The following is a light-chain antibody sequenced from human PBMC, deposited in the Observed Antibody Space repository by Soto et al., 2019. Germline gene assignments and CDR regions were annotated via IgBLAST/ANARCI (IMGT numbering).Light chain of an antibody. CDR2: DNN. V-gene: IGLV1-40*01. J-gene: IGLJ1*01. CDR3: QSYDRSLSGNV. CDR1: SSNIGAGYD. Sequence: QSVLTQPPSVSGAPGQRGTISCTGSSSNIGAGYDVHWYQQLPGTAPKLLIYDNNNRPSGVPGRFSGSKSGTSASLASTGLQAEDEADYYCQSYDRSLSGNVFGTGTKVTV.